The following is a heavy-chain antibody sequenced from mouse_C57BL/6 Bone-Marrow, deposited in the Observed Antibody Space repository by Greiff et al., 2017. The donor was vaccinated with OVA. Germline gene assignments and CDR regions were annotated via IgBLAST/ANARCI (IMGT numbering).Heavy chain of an antibody. CDR1: GYTFTSYW. CDR2: IHPSDSDT. CDR3: GRRWDPAWFAY. D-gene: IGHD4-1*01. V-gene: IGHV1-74*01. Sequence: QVQLQQPGAELVKPGASVKVSCKASGYTFTSYWMHWVKQRPGQGLEWIGRIHPSDSDTNYNQKFKGKATLTADKSSSTAYMELRSLTSEDSAVYFCGRRWDPAWFAYWGQGTLVTVSA. J-gene: IGHJ3*01.